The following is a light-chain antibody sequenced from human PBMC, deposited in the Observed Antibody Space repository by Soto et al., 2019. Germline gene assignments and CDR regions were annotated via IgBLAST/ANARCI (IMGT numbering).Light chain of an antibody. J-gene: IGKJ2*01. V-gene: IGKV3-20*01. Sequence: EIVLTQSPGTLSLSPGERATLSCRASQSVSSSYLAWYQQKPGQAPRLLIYGASSRATGIPDRFSGSGSGTDFTLTISRLEPEDFAVYYCQQYGSSHPPMYTFGQGTKLEIK. CDR3: QQYGSSHPPMYT. CDR2: GAS. CDR1: QSVSSSY.